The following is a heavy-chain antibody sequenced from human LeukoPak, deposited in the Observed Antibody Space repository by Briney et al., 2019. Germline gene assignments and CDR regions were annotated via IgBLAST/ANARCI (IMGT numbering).Heavy chain of an antibody. J-gene: IGHJ4*02. V-gene: IGHV4-39*07. Sequence: KSSETLSLTCTVSGGSISSSSYYWGWIRQPPGKGLEWIGSIYYSGSSYYNPSLKSRVTISVDTSKNQFSLKLSSVTAADTAVYYCARARPAGDFDYWGQGTLVTVSS. D-gene: IGHD3-10*01. CDR2: IYYSGSS. CDR3: ARARPAGDFDY. CDR1: GGSISSSSYY.